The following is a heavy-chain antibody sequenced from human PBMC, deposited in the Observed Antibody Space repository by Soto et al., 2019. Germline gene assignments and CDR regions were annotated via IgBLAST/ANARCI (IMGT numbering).Heavy chain of an antibody. D-gene: IGHD4-17*01. V-gene: IGHV4-34*01. J-gene: IGHJ6*02. CDR3: ARVIYGDYPYYYDYGMDV. CDR1: GGSFSGYY. CDR2: INHSGST. Sequence: QVQLQQWGAGLLKPSETLSLTCAVYGGSFSGYYWSWIRQPPGKGLEWIGEINHSGSTNYNPSLKSRVTISVDTSKNQFALKLSSVTAADTAVYYCARVIYGDYPYYYDYGMDVWGQGTTVTVSS.